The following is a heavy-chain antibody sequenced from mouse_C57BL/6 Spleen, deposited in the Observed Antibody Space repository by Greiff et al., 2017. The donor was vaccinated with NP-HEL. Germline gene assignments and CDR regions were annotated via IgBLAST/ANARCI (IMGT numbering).Heavy chain of an antibody. D-gene: IGHD1-2*01. V-gene: IGHV1-26*01. CDR1: GYTFTDYY. J-gene: IGHJ2*01. CDR2: INPNNGGT. Sequence: EVQLQQSGPELVKPGASVKISCKASGYTFTDYYMNWVKQSHGKSLEWIGDINPNNGGTSYNQKFKGKATLTVDKSSSTAYMELRSLTSEDSAVYYCARTDTTAGGGFDYWGQGTTLTVSS. CDR3: ARTDTTAGGGFDY.